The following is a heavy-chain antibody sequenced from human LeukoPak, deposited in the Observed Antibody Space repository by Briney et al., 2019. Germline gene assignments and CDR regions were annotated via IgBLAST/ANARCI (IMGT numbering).Heavy chain of an antibody. J-gene: IGHJ3*01. CDR3: ARHQAGPYSA. CDR1: GYSISSGYY. Sequence: PSETLSLTCAVSGYSISSGYYWGWIRQPPGKGLEWIGSIYHSGSTYYNPSLKSRVTISVDTSKNQFSLKLSSVTAADTAVYYCARHQAGPYSAWGQGTTVTVSS. CDR2: IYHSGST. V-gene: IGHV4-38-2*01. D-gene: IGHD4-11*01.